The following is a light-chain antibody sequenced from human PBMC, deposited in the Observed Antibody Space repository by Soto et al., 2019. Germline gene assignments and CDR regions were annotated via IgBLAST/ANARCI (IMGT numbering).Light chain of an antibody. CDR1: NSDVGGYNF. CDR3: RSYTSSSTLV. CDR2: GDT. V-gene: IGLV2-14*01. Sequence: QSALTQPAFVSGSPGQSITISCTGTNSDVGGYNFVPWYQQHPGKVPKLMIYGDTNRPSGVSNRFSGSKSGNTASLTISGLQAEDEADYYCRSYTSSSTLVFGTGTKLTVL. J-gene: IGLJ1*01.